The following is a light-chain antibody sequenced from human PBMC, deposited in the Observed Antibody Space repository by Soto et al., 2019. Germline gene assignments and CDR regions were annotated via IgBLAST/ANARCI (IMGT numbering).Light chain of an antibody. Sequence: QSALTQPRSVSGSPGQSVTISCTGTSSDVGDYNYVSWYQQHPGKAPKFIIYEVSKPPSGVPDRFSGSKSGNTASLTISGLQAADEADYYCCSYAGTYTVVFGGGTQLTVL. V-gene: IGLV2-11*01. CDR3: CSYAGTYTVV. J-gene: IGLJ2*01. CDR1: SSDVGDYNY. CDR2: EVS.